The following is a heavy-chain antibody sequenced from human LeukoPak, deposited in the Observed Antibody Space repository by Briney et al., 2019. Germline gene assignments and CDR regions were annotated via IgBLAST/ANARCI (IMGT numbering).Heavy chain of an antibody. V-gene: IGHV4-34*01. D-gene: IGHD3-22*01. J-gene: IGHJ4*02. CDR2: INHSGST. CDR3: ARAVGYYYISIGYFDY. Sequence: SETLSLTCAVYGGSFSGYYWSWISQPPGKGMEWIGEINHSGSTNYNPSLKSRVTISVDTSKNQFSLKLSSVTAADTAVYYCARAVGYYYISIGYFDYWDQGTLVTVSS. CDR1: GGSFSGYY.